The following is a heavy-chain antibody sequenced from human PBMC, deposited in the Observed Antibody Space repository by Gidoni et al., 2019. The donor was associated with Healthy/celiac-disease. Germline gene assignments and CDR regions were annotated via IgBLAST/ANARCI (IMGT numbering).Heavy chain of an antibody. CDR3: ARVGDIVVVVAARAAFDI. D-gene: IGHD2-15*01. Sequence: QVQLQESGPGLVKPSQTLSLTCTVSGGSISSGGYYWSWIRQHPGKGLEWIGYIYYSGSTYYNPSLKSRVTISVDTSKNQFSLKLSSVTAADTAVYYCARVGDIVVVVAARAAFDIWGQGTMVTVSS. CDR1: GGSISSGGYY. J-gene: IGHJ3*02. V-gene: IGHV4-31*03. CDR2: IYYSGST.